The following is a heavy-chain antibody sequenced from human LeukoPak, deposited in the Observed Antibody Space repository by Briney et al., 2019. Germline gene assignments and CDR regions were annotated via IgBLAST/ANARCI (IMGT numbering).Heavy chain of an antibody. Sequence: GASVKVSCKASGYTFTGYYMHWVRQAPGQGLERMGWINPNSGGTNYAQKFQGRVTMTRDTSISTAYMELRSLRSDDTAVYYCARGTTVTSDYWGQGTLVTVSS. CDR3: ARGTTVTSDY. CDR1: GYTFTGYY. J-gene: IGHJ4*02. D-gene: IGHD4-17*01. V-gene: IGHV1-2*02. CDR2: INPNSGGT.